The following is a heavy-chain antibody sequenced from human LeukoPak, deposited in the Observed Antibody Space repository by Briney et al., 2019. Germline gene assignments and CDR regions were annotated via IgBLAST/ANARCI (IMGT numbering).Heavy chain of an antibody. V-gene: IGHV3-21*01. CDR2: ISSSSSYI. CDR1: GFTFSSYS. J-gene: IGHJ5*02. CDR3: ARGRGELLSYNWFDP. Sequence: GGSLRLSCAASGFTFSSYSMNWVRQAPGKGLEWVSSISSSSSYIYYADSVNGRFTISRDNAKNSLYLQMNSLRAEDTAVYYCARGRGELLSYNWFDPWGQGTLVTVSS. D-gene: IGHD1-26*01.